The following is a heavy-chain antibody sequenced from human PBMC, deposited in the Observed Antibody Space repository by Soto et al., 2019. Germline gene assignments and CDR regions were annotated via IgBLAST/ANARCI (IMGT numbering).Heavy chain of an antibody. Sequence: QVQLVQSGAEVKKPGASVKVSCKASGYTFTGYYMHWVRQAPGQGLEWMGWINPNSGGTNYAKKFQGWVTMTGDTSISTAYMELSRLRSDDTAVYYCARAGSYDFWSGYYSAIDYWGQGTLVTVSS. J-gene: IGHJ4*02. CDR2: INPNSGGT. V-gene: IGHV1-2*04. CDR3: ARAGSYDFWSGYYSAIDY. D-gene: IGHD3-3*01. CDR1: GYTFTGYY.